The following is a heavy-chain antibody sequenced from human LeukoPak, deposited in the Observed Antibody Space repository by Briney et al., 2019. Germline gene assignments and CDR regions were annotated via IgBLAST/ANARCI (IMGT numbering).Heavy chain of an antibody. CDR3: VIWGDYDVLTAYYVPDF. V-gene: IGHV3-23*01. D-gene: IGHD3-9*01. Sequence: GGSLRLSCVASGLTFSNYAMSWVRQAPGKGLEWVSAITGSGTNRYYADSLKGRFTTSRGNSKNTVFLQMNSLRHEDTAIYYCVIWGDYDVLTAYYVPDFWGQGTLVTVSS. CDR1: GLTFSNYA. J-gene: IGHJ4*02. CDR2: ITGSGTNR.